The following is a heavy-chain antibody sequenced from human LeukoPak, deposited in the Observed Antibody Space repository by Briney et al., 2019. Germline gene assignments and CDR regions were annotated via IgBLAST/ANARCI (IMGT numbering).Heavy chain of an antibody. V-gene: IGHV5-51*01. Sequence: GESLKISCKGSEYIFTNYWIGWVRQMPGKGLEWMGIIYPRDSDTRYSPSFQGHVTISADKSINTAYLQWSSLKASDTAIYYCARRPRRNWFFDLWGRGTLVTVTS. CDR1: EYIFTNYW. J-gene: IGHJ2*01. CDR3: ARRPRRNWFFDL. CDR2: IYPRDSDT.